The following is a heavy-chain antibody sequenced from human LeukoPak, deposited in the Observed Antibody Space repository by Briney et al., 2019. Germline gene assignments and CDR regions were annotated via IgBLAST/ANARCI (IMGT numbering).Heavy chain of an antibody. J-gene: IGHJ4*02. V-gene: IGHV3-30*18. Sequence: PGGSLRLSCAASGFTFSSYGVHWVRQAPGKGLEWVAVISYDGSNKYYADSVKGRFTISRDNSKNTLYLQMNSLRAEDTAVYYCAKDFSSGWPNCYFDYWGQGTLVTVSS. CDR2: ISYDGSNK. CDR3: AKDFSSGWPNCYFDY. CDR1: GFTFSSYG. D-gene: IGHD6-19*01.